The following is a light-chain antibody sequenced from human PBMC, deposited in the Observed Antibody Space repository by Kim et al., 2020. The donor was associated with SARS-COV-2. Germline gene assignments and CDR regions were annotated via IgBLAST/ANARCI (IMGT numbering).Light chain of an antibody. V-gene: IGKV3-11*01. J-gene: IGKJ4*01. CDR1: QSVSSY. CDR2: DAS. Sequence: PGERATRSCRASQSVSSYLAWYQQKPGQAPRLLIYDASNRATGIPARFSGSGSGTDFTLTISSLEPEDFAVYYCQQRSNWPPLLTFGGGTKVDIK. CDR3: QQRSNWPPLLT.